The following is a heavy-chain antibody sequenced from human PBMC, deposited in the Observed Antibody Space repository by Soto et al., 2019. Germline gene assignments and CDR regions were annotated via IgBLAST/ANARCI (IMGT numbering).Heavy chain of an antibody. Sequence: GGSLRLSCAASGFTFSEYSMTWVRQAPGKGLQWVSAISGDTATTHYEYSVKGRFTITRDNSRDTLYLQRNSLRVEDTAIYYCAKPLQQWLLQGSGVDVWGQGTTVTVSS. CDR3: AKPLQQWLLQGSGVDV. D-gene: IGHD6-19*01. V-gene: IGHV3-23*01. CDR2: ISGDTATT. J-gene: IGHJ6*02. CDR1: GFTFSEYS.